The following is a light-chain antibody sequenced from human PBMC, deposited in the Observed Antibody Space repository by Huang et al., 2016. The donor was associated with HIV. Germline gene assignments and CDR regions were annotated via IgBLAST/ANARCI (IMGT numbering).Light chain of an antibody. CDR1: QSIGTN. CDR3: QHYSNWPPLT. V-gene: IGKV3-15*01. CDR2: GAS. J-gene: IGKJ4*01. Sequence: IILTQSPATLSVSPGEGATLSCRASQSIGTNLAWYQQGPGQAPRLLVYGASTRDTGVPVRVSGSGSGTQFNLTLSSLQSEDFATYYCQHYSNWPPLTFGGGTKVDI.